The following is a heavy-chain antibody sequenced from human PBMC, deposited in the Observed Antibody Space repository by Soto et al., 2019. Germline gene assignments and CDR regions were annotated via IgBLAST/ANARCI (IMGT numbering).Heavy chain of an antibody. V-gene: IGHV3-33*01. Sequence: QVQLVESGGGVVQPGRSLRLSCAASGLTFSSYGMYWVRQAPRKGLEWVAVIWYDGSNKYYADSVKGRFTISRDNSKNTLYLQMNSLRADDTAVYYCARDPGSSWYYFDYWGQGTLVTVSS. CDR2: IWYDGSNK. J-gene: IGHJ4*02. CDR1: GLTFSSYG. D-gene: IGHD6-13*01. CDR3: ARDPGSSWYYFDY.